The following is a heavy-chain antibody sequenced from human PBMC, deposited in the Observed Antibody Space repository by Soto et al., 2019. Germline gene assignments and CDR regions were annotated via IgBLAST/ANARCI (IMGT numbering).Heavy chain of an antibody. D-gene: IGHD5-12*01. Sequence: QVQLVQSGAELKKPGSSVKVSCKASGGTFAISVFNWVRQAPGQGLEWMGGIISIFGTPNYSQKFLGRVTITADESRSTGYMELSNLRSDDTAIYYCARDPGSGYEPGAYWGQGTQVTVSS. V-gene: IGHV1-69*12. CDR3: ARDPGSGYEPGAY. CDR1: GGTFAISV. CDR2: IISIFGTP. J-gene: IGHJ4*02.